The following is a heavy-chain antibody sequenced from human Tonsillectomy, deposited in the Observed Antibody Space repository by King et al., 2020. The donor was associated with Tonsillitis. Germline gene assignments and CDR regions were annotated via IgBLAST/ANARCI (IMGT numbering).Heavy chain of an antibody. Sequence: VQLVESGAEVKKPGESLKISCQGSGYSFANYWIGWVRQMPGEGLEWMGIIYPDDSDTRYSPSFQGQVSISADKSISTAYLQWNSLKASDTAIYYCARRCVDTTMVEKQTDGLDIWGQGTMVTVSS. CDR1: GYSFANYW. V-gene: IGHV5-51*01. CDR2: IYPDDSDT. D-gene: IGHD5-18*01. CDR3: ARRCVDTTMVEKQTDGLDI. J-gene: IGHJ3*02.